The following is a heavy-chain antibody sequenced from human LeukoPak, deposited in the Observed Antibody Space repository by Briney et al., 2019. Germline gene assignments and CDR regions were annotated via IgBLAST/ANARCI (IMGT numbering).Heavy chain of an antibody. V-gene: IGHV3-23*01. D-gene: IGHD6-13*01. Sequence: PGGSLRLSWAASGFTFSSYAMSWVRQAPGKRLEWVSAISGSGGSTYYADSVKGRFTVSRDNSKNTLYLQMNSLRAEDTAVYYCTKGVGSWNPYYFDYWGQGTLVTVSS. CDR2: ISGSGGST. J-gene: IGHJ4*02. CDR3: TKGVGSWNPYYFDY. CDR1: GFTFSSYA.